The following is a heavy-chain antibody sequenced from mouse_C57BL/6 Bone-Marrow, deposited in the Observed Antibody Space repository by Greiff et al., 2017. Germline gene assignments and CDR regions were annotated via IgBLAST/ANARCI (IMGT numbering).Heavy chain of an antibody. Sequence: EVKLVESGGGLVQPGGSLKLSCAASGFTFSDYGMAWVRQAPRKGPEWVAFISNLAYSIYYADTVTGRFTISRENAKNTLYLEMSSLRSEDTAMYYCARRGLLRHFDVWGTGTTVTVSS. D-gene: IGHD1-2*01. CDR3: ARRGLLRHFDV. CDR1: GFTFSDYG. J-gene: IGHJ1*03. V-gene: IGHV5-15*04. CDR2: ISNLAYSI.